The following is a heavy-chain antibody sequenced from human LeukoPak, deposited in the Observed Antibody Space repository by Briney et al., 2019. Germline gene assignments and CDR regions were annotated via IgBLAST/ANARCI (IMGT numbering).Heavy chain of an antibody. Sequence: AGGSLRLSCAASGFTVSSNYMSWVRQAPGKGLEWVSVIYSGGSTYYADSVKGRFTISRDNSKNTLYLQMNSLRAEDTAVYYCARMITTKRGYSYGFDYWGQGTLVTVSS. CDR1: GFTVSSNY. D-gene: IGHD5-18*01. V-gene: IGHV3-53*01. J-gene: IGHJ4*02. CDR3: ARMITTKRGYSYGFDY. CDR2: IYSGGST.